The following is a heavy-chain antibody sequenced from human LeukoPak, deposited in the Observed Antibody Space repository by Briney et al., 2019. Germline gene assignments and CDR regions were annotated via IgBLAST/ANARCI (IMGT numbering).Heavy chain of an antibody. Sequence: QTGGSLRLSCAASGFTFSGYAMSRVRQAPGKGLEWVSTLISSSGSTYYADSVKGRFTISRDNSKNTLYLQMNSLKAEDTAVYYCAKLRVADGVVSPFDYWGQGTLVTVSS. D-gene: IGHD3-3*01. J-gene: IGHJ4*02. CDR3: AKLRVADGVVSPFDY. CDR2: LISSSGST. V-gene: IGHV3-23*01. CDR1: GFTFSGYA.